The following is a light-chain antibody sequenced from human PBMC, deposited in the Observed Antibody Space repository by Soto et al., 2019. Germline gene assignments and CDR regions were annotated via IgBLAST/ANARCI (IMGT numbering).Light chain of an antibody. V-gene: IGKV3-11*01. CDR2: DAS. CDR3: QQRSNWPPT. J-gene: IGKJ4*01. Sequence: EVVMTQSPATLSLSPGEGATLSCRASQSVSSFLAWYQQRPGQPPRLLIYDASTRATGIPTKFSGSGSGTDFTLTINTLEPEDFAVYYCQQRSNWPPTFGGGTKVDIK. CDR1: QSVSSF.